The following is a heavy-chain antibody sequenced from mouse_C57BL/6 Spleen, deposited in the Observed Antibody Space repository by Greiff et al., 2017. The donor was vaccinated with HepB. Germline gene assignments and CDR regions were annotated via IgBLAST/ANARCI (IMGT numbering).Heavy chain of an antibody. Sequence: VQLQQSGAELVKPGASVKMSCKASGYTFTTYPIEWMKQNHGKSLEWIGNFHPYNDDTKYNEKFKGKATLTVEKSSSTVYLELRRLTSDDSAVYYCARANYYGSSSFAYWGQGTLVTVSA. CDR1: GYTFTTYP. V-gene: IGHV1-47*01. J-gene: IGHJ3*01. CDR3: ARANYYGSSSFAY. D-gene: IGHD1-1*01. CDR2: FHPYNDDT.